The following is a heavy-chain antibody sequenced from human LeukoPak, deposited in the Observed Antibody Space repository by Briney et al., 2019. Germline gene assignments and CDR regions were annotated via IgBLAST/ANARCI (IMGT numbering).Heavy chain of an antibody. J-gene: IGHJ3*02. CDR1: GGSINIYY. CDR3: ARGRRIAVARGAFDI. CDR2: INHSGST. D-gene: IGHD6-19*01. V-gene: IGHV4-34*01. Sequence: SETLSLTCTVSGGSINIYYWSWIRQPPGKGLEWIGEINHSGSTNYNPSLKSRVTISVDTSKNQFSLKLSSVTAADTAVYYCARGRRIAVARGAFDIWGQGTMVTVSS.